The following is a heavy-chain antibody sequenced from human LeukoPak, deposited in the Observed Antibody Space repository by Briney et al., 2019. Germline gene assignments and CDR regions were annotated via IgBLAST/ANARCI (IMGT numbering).Heavy chain of an antibody. V-gene: IGHV3-33*06. CDR1: GFTFSSYG. J-gene: IGHJ4*02. CDR2: IWYVGSNK. D-gene: IGHD2/OR15-2a*01. Sequence: GRSLRLSCAASGFTFSSYGMHWVRQAPGKGLEWVAVIWYVGSNKYYADSVKGRFTISRDNSKNTLYLQMNSLRAEDTAVYYCAKGLSIPSYFDYWGQGTLVTVSS. CDR3: AKGLSIPSYFDY.